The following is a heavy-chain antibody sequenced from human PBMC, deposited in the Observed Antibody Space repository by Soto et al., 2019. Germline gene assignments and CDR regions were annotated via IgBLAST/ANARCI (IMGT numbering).Heavy chain of an antibody. CDR3: ARGSGWLTDY. Sequence: QVQLHEPGPGLVKPSETLSLTCTVSDVSTTNFFWKWFRQPPGKGLEWIGIIHSSWTTNFNPSLGSRVTISLDTSNSQGSLKMNSVTAADSAVYYCARGSGWLTDYWGRGSQVPVSP. CDR2: IHSSWTT. V-gene: IGHV4-59*08. J-gene: IGHJ4*02. CDR1: DVSTTNFF. D-gene: IGHD6-19*01.